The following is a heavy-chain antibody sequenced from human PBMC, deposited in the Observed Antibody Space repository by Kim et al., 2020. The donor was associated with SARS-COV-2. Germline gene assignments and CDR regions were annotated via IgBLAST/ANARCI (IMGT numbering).Heavy chain of an antibody. V-gene: IGHV3-53*01. D-gene: IGHD5-12*01. CDR2: IYSGGIT. Sequence: GGSLRLSCAASGFTVSSNYMSWVRQAPGKGLEWVSVIYSGGITYYADSVKGRLTISRDNSKNTLYLQMNSLRAEDTAVYYCARRMATTHALDIWGQGTMVTFSS. CDR3: ARRMATTHALDI. J-gene: IGHJ3*02. CDR1: GFTVSSNY.